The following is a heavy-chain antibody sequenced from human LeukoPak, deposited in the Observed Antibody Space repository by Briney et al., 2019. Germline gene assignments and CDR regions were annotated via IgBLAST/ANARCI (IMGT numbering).Heavy chain of an antibody. J-gene: IGHJ3*02. Sequence: SVKVSCKASGGTFSSYAISWARQAPGQGLEWMGGIIPIFGTANYAQKFQGRVTITADESTSTAYMELSSLRSEDTAVYYCARAGELTRDAFDIWGQGTMVTVSS. CDR2: IIPIFGTA. CDR3: ARAGELTRDAFDI. D-gene: IGHD3-10*01. CDR1: GGTFSSYA. V-gene: IGHV1-69*01.